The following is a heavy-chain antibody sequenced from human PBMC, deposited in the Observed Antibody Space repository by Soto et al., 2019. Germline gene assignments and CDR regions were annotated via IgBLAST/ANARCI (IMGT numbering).Heavy chain of an antibody. D-gene: IGHD6-19*01. CDR1: GFTFIDYH. Sequence: QVQVVDSGGGLVKPGGSLRLSCVGSGFTFIDYHMSWIRQAPGKGLEWVSYISGRGHAIHYADSVKGRFTISRDNARKSVFLQMNSLRADDTAVYYCARGAEPGWGWFDPWGQGTLVTVS. V-gene: IGHV3-11*01. J-gene: IGHJ5*02. CDR3: ARGAEPGWGWFDP. CDR2: ISGRGHAI.